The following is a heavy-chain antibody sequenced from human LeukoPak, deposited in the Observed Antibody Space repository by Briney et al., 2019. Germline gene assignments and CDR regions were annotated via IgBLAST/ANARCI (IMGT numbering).Heavy chain of an antibody. CDR2: IKQDGSEK. CDR3: ASSYHTYGDSPWFDP. J-gene: IGHJ5*02. V-gene: IGHV3-7*03. CDR1: GFTFSSYW. Sequence: GGSLRLSCAASGFTFSSYWMSWVRQAPGKGLEWVANIKQDGSEKYYVDSVKGRFTISRDNAKNSLYLQMDSLRAEDTAVYYCASSYHTYGDSPWFDPWGQGTLVTVSS. D-gene: IGHD4-17*01.